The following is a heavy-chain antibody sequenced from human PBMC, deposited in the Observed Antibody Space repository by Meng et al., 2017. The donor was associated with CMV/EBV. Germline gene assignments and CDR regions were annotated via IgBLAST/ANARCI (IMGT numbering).Heavy chain of an antibody. D-gene: IGHD2/OR15-2a*01. CDR2: MNPNRGNT. J-gene: IGHJ5*02. CDR3: ARGQVQCSTINCHDYRFSGMDP. V-gene: IGHV1-8*01. CDR1: GYTFSYYD. Sequence: ASVKVSCKASGYTFSYYDIIWVRQASGQGPEWVGWMNPNRGNTAYAQKFQGRVTMTRDTSTSIAYMELSSLRSGDTAVYYCARGQVQCSTINCHDYRFSGMDPWGQGTLVTVSS.